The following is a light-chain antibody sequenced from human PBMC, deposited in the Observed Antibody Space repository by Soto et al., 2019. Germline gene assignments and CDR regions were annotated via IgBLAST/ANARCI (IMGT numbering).Light chain of an antibody. J-gene: IGKJ5*01. CDR2: SAS. V-gene: IGKV1-12*01. Sequence: DIQMTPSPSSVSASVGDRVTITCLASQNIDNWLAWYQHKPGKAPHLLIYSASTLQSGVPSRFSGSGSGTDFTLSISSQTPEQFATYYCQQCNSFPITCGQGTRLEI. CDR1: QNIDNW. CDR3: QQCNSFPIT.